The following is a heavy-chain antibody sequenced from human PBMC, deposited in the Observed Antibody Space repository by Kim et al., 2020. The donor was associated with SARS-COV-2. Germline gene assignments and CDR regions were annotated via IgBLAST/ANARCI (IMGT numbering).Heavy chain of an antibody. Sequence: SETLSLTCTVSGGSISSGDYYWSWIRQPPGKGLEWIGYIYYSGSTYYNPSLKSRVTISVDTSKNQFSLKLSSVTAADTAVYYCARDDYGASDYYYYGMDVWGQGTTVTVSS. CDR2: IYYSGST. CDR3: ARDDYGASDYYYYGMDV. CDR1: GGSISSGDYY. V-gene: IGHV4-30-4*01. J-gene: IGHJ6*02. D-gene: IGHD4-17*01.